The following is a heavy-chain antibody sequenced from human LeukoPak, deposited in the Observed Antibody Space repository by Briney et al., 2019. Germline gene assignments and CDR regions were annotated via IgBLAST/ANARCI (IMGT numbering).Heavy chain of an antibody. CDR3: ARDRVIDCSSISCYRFDP. J-gene: IGHJ5*02. D-gene: IGHD2-2*01. CDR1: GFTFSDYY. CDR2: ISSSGSTI. Sequence: GGSLRLSCAASGFTFSDYYMSWIRQAPGKGLEWVSYISSSGSTIYYADSVKGRFTISRDNAKNSLYLQMNSLRAEDTAVYYCARDRVIDCSSISCYRFDPWGQGTLVTVSS. V-gene: IGHV3-11*04.